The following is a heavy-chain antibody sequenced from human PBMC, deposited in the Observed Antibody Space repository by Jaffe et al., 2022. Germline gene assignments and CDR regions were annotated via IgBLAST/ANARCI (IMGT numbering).Heavy chain of an antibody. D-gene: IGHD2-15*01. J-gene: IGHJ4*02. CDR1: GFTFNNYA. CDR2: ISASGGGT. CDR3: AKDRGYCGGGSCDDYLDY. Sequence: EVQLLESGGGLVQPGGSLRLSCAASGFTFNNYALSWVRQAPGKGLEWVSTISASGGGTYYADSVRGRFTISRDSSKNTVYLQMNSLRAEDTAVYYCAKDRGYCGGGSCDDYLDYWGQGTLVTVSS. V-gene: IGHV3-23*01.